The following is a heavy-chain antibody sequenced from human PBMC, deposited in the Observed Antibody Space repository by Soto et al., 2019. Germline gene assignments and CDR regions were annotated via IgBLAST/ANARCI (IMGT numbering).Heavy chain of an antibody. V-gene: IGHV4-30-4*01. J-gene: IGHJ4*02. CDR1: GGSASSGDYY. CDR3: ARADDYGTRFDY. Sequence: PSETLSLTCTVSGGSASSGDYYWGWIRQPPGKGLDWIGYISYSGSSYYNPSLKSRVIISGDTSKNQFSLKLSSVTAADTAVYYCARADDYGTRFDYWGRGTLVTVSS. CDR2: ISYSGSS. D-gene: IGHD3-10*01.